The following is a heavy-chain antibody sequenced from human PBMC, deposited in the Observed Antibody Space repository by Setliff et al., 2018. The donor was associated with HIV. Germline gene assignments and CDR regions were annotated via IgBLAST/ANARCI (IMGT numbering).Heavy chain of an antibody. J-gene: IGHJ4*02. V-gene: IGHV4-39*01. Sequence: PSETLSLTCTGSGGSINRIDYYWGWIRQSPGKGLEWIGNVYYDGTTYYNPSLKSRVTLSVDTSKNQFSLELSSVTAADTAIYYCARQVGSQYSYWAYYFDSWGQGALVTVSS. D-gene: IGHD5-18*01. CDR3: ARQVGSQYSYWAYYFDS. CDR1: GGSINRIDYY. CDR2: VYYDGTT.